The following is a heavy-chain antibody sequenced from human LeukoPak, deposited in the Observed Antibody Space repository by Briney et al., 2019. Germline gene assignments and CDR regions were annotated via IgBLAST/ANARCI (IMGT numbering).Heavy chain of an antibody. D-gene: IGHD3-22*01. CDR3: ALTLSGWYNWFDP. J-gene: IGHJ5*02. Sequence: GESLKISCKGSGYSFTSYWIGWVRRMPGKGLEWMGIIYPGDSDTRYSPSFQGQVTISADMSISTAYLQWSSLKASDTAMYYCALTLSGWYNWFDPWGQGTLVTVSS. CDR2: IYPGDSDT. CDR1: GYSFTSYW. V-gene: IGHV5-51*01.